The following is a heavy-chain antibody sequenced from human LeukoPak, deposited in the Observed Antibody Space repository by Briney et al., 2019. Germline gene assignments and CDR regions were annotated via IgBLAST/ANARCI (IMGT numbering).Heavy chain of an antibody. V-gene: IGHV5-10-1*01. CDR3: ARRRGGLFDY. CDR1: GYSFITNW. Sequence: GESLKISCKGSGYSFITNWISWVRQMPGKGLEWMGTINPRDSYTNYSPSFQGHVTISADKSISTAYLQWSSLKASDTAMYYRARRRGGLFDYWGQGTLVTVSS. J-gene: IGHJ4*02. D-gene: IGHD3-10*01. CDR2: INPRDSYT.